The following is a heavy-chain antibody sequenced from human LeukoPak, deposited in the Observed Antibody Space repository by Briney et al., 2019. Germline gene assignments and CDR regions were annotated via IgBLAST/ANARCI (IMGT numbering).Heavy chain of an antibody. Sequence: SETLSLTCTVSGGSISSYYWSWIRQPPGKGLEWIGYIYYSGSTNYNPSLKSRVTISVDTSKNQFSLKLSSVTAADTAMYYCARDNSGWSVDYWGQGTLVTVTS. CDR2: IYYSGST. CDR3: ARDNSGWSVDY. D-gene: IGHD6-19*01. V-gene: IGHV4-59*01. CDR1: GGSISSYY. J-gene: IGHJ4*02.